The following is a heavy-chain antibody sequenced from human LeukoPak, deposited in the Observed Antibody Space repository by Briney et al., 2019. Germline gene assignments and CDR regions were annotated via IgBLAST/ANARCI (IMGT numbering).Heavy chain of an antibody. J-gene: IGHJ6*04. CDR3: ARRFAAQLAFVDI. CDR2: ISYNGGST. D-gene: IGHD3-3*02. Sequence: GGSLRLSCAASGFTFSNYAMHWVRQAPGKGLEYVSAISYNGGSTYYANSVKGRFTISRDNSKNTLYLQMGSLIAEDMAVYYCARRFAAQLAFVDIWGKGTTVTISS. CDR1: GFTFSNYA. V-gene: IGHV3-64*01.